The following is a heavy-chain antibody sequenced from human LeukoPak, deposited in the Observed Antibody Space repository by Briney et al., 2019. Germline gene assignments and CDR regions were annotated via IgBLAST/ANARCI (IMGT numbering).Heavy chain of an antibody. J-gene: IGHJ4*02. CDR2: ISSSGAIQ. Sequence: GGSLRLSCAASGFTFSNYGMHWVRQAPGKGLEWVAVISSSGAIQYYLESVKGRFTISRDNSGNTLYLQMNSLRPEDTAVYYCAKGYDSRGYGANFDNWGQGTLVTVSS. CDR1: GFTFSNYG. V-gene: IGHV3-30*18. CDR3: AKGYDSRGYGANFDN. D-gene: IGHD3-10*01.